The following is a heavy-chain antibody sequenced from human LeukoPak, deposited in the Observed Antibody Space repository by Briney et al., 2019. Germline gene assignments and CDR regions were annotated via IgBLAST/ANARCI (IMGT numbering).Heavy chain of an antibody. J-gene: IGHJ4*02. CDR3: ARDPDGFDH. Sequence: AGGSLRLSCAASGFTFSSYWMRWVRQAPGKGLEWVANIKRDGSEKYYVASLKGRFTISRDNAKNSLYLQMNSLRAEDTAVYYCARDPDGFDHWGQGTLVTVSS. D-gene: IGHD5-24*01. V-gene: IGHV3-7*01. CDR1: GFTFSSYW. CDR2: IKRDGSEK.